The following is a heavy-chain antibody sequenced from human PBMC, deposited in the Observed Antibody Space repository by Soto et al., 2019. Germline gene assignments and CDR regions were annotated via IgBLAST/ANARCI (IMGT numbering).Heavy chain of an antibody. V-gene: IGHV3-30-3*01. D-gene: IGHD3-22*01. Sequence: GGSLRLSCAASGFTFSSYAMHWVRQAPGKGLEWVAVISYDGSNKYYADSVKGRFTISRDNSKNTLYLQMNSLRAEDTAVYYCARPLWGYYDSSGTPLDAFDIWGQGTMVTVSS. CDR1: GFTFSSYA. J-gene: IGHJ3*02. CDR2: ISYDGSNK. CDR3: ARPLWGYYDSSGTPLDAFDI.